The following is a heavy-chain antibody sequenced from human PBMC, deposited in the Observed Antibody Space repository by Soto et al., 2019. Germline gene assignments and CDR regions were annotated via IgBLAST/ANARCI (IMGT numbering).Heavy chain of an antibody. D-gene: IGHD3-10*01. J-gene: IGHJ4*02. CDR2: VYYSGST. CDR1: GASIRSGGYY. CDR3: AVAGRVREVPMPYFDY. V-gene: IGHV4-31*03. Sequence: PWETLSLTCTVSGASIRSGGYYWSWLRQHPGKGLEWIVYVYYSGSTYYNPSLKSRVTISVDTSKNQFSLKLSFVTGADTAVYDSAVAGRVREVPMPYFDYWGQGTLVTVSS.